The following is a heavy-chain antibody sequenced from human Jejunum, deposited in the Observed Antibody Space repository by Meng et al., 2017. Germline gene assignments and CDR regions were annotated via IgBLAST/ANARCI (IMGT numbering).Heavy chain of an antibody. J-gene: IGHJ4*02. V-gene: IGHV3-74*01. Sequence: GGSLRLSCVASGFTFSSYWMHWVRQAPGKGLMWVSRISSDESSINYADSVKGRFTISRDNAKNTLYLQMTSLRAEDTAVYYCARGASSQLGSWLWGQGTLVTVSS. CDR3: ARGASSQLGSWL. D-gene: IGHD7-27*01. CDR1: GFTFSSYW. CDR2: ISSDESSI.